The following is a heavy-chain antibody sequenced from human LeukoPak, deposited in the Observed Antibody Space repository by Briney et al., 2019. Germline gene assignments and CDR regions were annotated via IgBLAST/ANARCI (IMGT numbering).Heavy chain of an antibody. V-gene: IGHV1-46*01. CDR2: INPSGGST. D-gene: IGHD2-15*01. CDR1: GYTFTSYY. Sequence: ASVKVSCKASGYTFTSYYMHWVRQAPGQGLEWMGIINPSGGSTSYTQKFQGRVTMTRDTSTSTVYMELSSLRSEDTAVHYCARVGCSGGSCYSYFDYWGQGTLVTVSS. CDR3: ARVGCSGGSCYSYFDY. J-gene: IGHJ4*02.